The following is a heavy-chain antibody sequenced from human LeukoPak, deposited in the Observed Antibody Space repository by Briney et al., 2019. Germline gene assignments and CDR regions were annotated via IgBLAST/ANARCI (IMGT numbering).Heavy chain of an antibody. CDR3: ARDIVVVDNNWFDP. CDR1: GGSFSGYY. CDR2: INHSGGT. J-gene: IGHJ5*02. V-gene: IGHV4-34*01. Sequence: SETLSLTCAVYGGSFSGYYWSWIRQPPGKGLEWIGEINHSGGTNYNPSLKSRVTISEDTSKNQFSLKLSSVTAADTAVYYCARDIVVVDNNWFDPWGQGILVTVSS. D-gene: IGHD2-15*01.